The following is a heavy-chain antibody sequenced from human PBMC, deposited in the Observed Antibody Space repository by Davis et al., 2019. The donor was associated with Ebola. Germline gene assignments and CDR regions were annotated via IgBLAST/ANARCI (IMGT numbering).Heavy chain of an antibody. D-gene: IGHD1-26*01. Sequence: SVKVSCKASGDTFSTYGITWVRQAPGQGLEWMGGIIPMIDMTNYAQKFQGRVTMTEDTSTDTAYMELNSLRSEDTAIYYCATLPHAYRGSYFFFWGQGTLVTVSS. J-gene: IGHJ4*02. CDR3: ATLPHAYRGSYFFF. CDR2: IIPMIDMT. CDR1: GDTFSTYG. V-gene: IGHV1-69*10.